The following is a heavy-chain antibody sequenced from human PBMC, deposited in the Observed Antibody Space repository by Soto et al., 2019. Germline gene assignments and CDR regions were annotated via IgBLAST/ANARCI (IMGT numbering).Heavy chain of an antibody. D-gene: IGHD2-2*01. V-gene: IGHV1-69*12. CDR3: ARDLVSTGLYYFDY. CDR1: GGTFSSYA. CDR2: IIPIFGTA. Sequence: QVPLVQSGAEVKKPGSSVKVSCKASGGTFSSYAISWVRQAPGQGLEWMGGIIPIFGTANYAQKFQGRVTITADESTSTAYMELSSLRSEDTAVYYCARDLVSTGLYYFDYWGQGTLVTVSS. J-gene: IGHJ4*02.